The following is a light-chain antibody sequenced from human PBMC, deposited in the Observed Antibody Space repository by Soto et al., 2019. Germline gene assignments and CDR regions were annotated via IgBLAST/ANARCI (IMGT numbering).Light chain of an antibody. CDR2: DAS. CDR1: QSVSSY. V-gene: IGKV3-11*01. J-gene: IGKJ4*01. CDR3: QQRSNWPLT. Sequence: EIVLTQSPATLSLPPGERVTLSCRASQSVSSYLAWYQQKPGQAPRLLIYDASNRATGIPARFSGSGSGTDFTLTISSLEPEDFAVYYCQQRSNWPLTFGGGTKVEIK.